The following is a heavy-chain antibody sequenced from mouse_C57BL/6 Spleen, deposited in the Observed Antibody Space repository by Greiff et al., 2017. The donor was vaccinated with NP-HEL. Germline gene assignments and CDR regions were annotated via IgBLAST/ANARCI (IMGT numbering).Heavy chain of an antibody. CDR1: GYTFTSYW. J-gene: IGHJ3*01. Sequence: QVQLQQPGAELVKPGASVKMSCKASGYTFTSYWITWMKQRPGQGLEWIGDIYPGSGSTNYNEKFKSKATLTVDTSSSTAYMQLSSLTSEDSAVYYCARGRGNYPWFAYWGQGTLVTVSA. D-gene: IGHD2-1*01. CDR3: ARGRGNYPWFAY. CDR2: IYPGSGST. V-gene: IGHV1-55*01.